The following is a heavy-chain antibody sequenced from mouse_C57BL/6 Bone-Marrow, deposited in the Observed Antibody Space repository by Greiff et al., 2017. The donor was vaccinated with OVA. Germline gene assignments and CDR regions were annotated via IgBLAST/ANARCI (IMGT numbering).Heavy chain of an antibody. CDR3: ARRDAMDY. CDR2: ISNGGGST. Sequence: EVKLVESGGGLVQPGGSLKLSCAASGFTFSDFYMYWIRQTPEKRLEWVAYISNGGGSTYYPDTVKGRFTISRDNATNTLYLQMSRLKSEDTAMYYCARRDAMDYWGQGTSVTVTS. CDR1: GFTFSDFY. V-gene: IGHV5-12*01. J-gene: IGHJ4*01.